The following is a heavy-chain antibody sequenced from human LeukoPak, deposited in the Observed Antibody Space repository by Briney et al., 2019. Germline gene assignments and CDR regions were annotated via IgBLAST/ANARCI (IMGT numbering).Heavy chain of an antibody. CDR2: IYYSGST. CDR3: ARDQGYTVPYYYGMDV. Sequence: PSETLSLTCTVSGGSVSSGSYYWSWIRQPPGKGLEWIGYIYYSGSTNSNPSLKSRVTISVDPSNNHFSLKLSSVTAADTAVYYCARDQGYTVPYYYGMDVWGKGTTVTVSS. D-gene: IGHD5-24*01. J-gene: IGHJ6*04. CDR1: GGSVSSGSYY. V-gene: IGHV4-61*03.